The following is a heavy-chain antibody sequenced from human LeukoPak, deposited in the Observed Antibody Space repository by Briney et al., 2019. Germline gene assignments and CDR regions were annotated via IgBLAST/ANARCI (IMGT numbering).Heavy chain of an antibody. Sequence: LGESLKISCKGSGYSFTSYWIGWVRQMPGKGLEWMGIIYPGDSDTRYSPSFQGQVTISADKSISTAYLQWSSLKASDTAMYYCAGSPYSSGWYRYYGMDVWGKGTTVTVSS. D-gene: IGHD6-19*01. V-gene: IGHV5-51*01. J-gene: IGHJ6*04. CDR1: GYSFTSYW. CDR2: IYPGDSDT. CDR3: AGSPYSSGWYRYYGMDV.